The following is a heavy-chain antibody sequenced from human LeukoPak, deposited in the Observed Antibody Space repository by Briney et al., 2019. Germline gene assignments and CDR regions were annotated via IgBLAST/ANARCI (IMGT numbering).Heavy chain of an antibody. CDR2: IAIGGDT. Sequence: PGGSLRLSCAASGFTFSNYDMHWVRQPTGKGLEWVAAIAIGGDTYYPASVKCRFTISRENAKNSLYLQMNSLRAGDTAVYYCARAHVGAGLAFDVWGQGTMVTVSS. CDR1: GFTFSNYD. D-gene: IGHD1-26*01. J-gene: IGHJ3*01. V-gene: IGHV3-13*01. CDR3: ARAHVGAGLAFDV.